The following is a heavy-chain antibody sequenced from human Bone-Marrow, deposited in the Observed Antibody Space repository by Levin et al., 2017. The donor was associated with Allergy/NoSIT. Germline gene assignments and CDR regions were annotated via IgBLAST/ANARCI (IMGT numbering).Heavy chain of an antibody. J-gene: IGHJ4*02. Sequence: SETLSLTCTVSGGSIHAHYWSWIRQPPGKGLEWIGYIAYSGTTVYNPSLTSRVTMSVDTSKNQFSLRLSSVTAADTAFYFCARVTPPSAADYWRQGTLVTVAS. D-gene: IGHD2-2*01. V-gene: IGHV4-59*11. CDR3: ARVTPPSAADY. CDR2: IAYSGTT. CDR1: GGSIHAHY.